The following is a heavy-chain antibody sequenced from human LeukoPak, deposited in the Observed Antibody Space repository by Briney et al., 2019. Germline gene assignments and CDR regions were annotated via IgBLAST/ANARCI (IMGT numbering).Heavy chain of an antibody. J-gene: IGHJ3*02. CDR2: ITVSGGHT. Sequence: GGSLRLSCVASGITFTKYAMTWVRRAPGKGLEWVSSITVSGGHTYYTDSVKGRFTISRDNSKNTLYLQMNSLRAEDTAVYYCAKDPNGDYVGAFDNWGQGTMVTVSS. CDR1: GITFTKYA. CDR3: AKDPNGDYVGAFDN. D-gene: IGHD3-16*01. V-gene: IGHV3-23*01.